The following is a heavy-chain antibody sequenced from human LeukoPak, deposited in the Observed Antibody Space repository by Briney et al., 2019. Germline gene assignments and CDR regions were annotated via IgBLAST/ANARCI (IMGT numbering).Heavy chain of an antibody. CDR3: ARDHSSSWYYFDH. CDR2: IWYDGSNK. J-gene: IGHJ4*02. CDR1: GFTFSSYG. V-gene: IGHV3-33*01. Sequence: GGSLRLSCAASGFTFSSYGMHWVRQAPGKGLEWVAVIWYDGSNKNHGDSVKGRFTISRDNSKNTLYLQMNSLRAEDTAVYYCARDHSSSWYYFDHWGQGTLVTVSS. D-gene: IGHD6-13*01.